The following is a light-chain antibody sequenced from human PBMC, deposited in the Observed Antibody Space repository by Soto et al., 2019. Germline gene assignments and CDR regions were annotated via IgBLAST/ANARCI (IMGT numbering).Light chain of an antibody. CDR3: QQYNNWPFS. CDR1: QGVTTN. Sequence: IVMTQSPASLSVSPGERVTLSCRAGQGVTTNFAWCQQKSGQSPRLLIYDVSTRATGVPARFSGTGSETDFTLTISGLQSEDSAVYFCQQYNNWPFSFGQGTRLEIK. CDR2: DVS. V-gene: IGKV3-15*01. J-gene: IGKJ5*01.